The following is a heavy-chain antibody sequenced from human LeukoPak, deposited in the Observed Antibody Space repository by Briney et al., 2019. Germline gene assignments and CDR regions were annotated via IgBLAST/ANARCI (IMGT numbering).Heavy chain of an antibody. CDR1: GYIFTDYY. Sequence: ASVKVSCKASGYIFTDYYMHWVRQAPGQELGWMGRINPNSGGTNYAQRFQGRVTMTRDTSISTAYTELSSLRSEDTAVYYCARMTVQQSFDYWGQGTLVTVSS. J-gene: IGHJ4*02. D-gene: IGHD4-17*01. CDR3: ARMTVQQSFDY. CDR2: INPNSGGT. V-gene: IGHV1/OR15-1*01.